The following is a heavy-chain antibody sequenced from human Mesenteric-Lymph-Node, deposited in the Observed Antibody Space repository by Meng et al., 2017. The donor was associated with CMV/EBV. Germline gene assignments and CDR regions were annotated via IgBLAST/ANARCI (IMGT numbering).Heavy chain of an antibody. CDR3: AKDVFGSGSYYLDY. CDR2: INWSGDNP. Sequence: GESLKISCAVSGFNFDDYGMSWVRQAPGKGLEWVCGINWSGDNPDYTDSVKGRFTISRDNAKNSLYLQMNSLRPEDTALYYCAKDVFGSGSYYLDYWGHGTLVTVSS. V-gene: IGHV3-20*04. CDR1: GFNFDDYG. J-gene: IGHJ4*01. D-gene: IGHD3-10*01.